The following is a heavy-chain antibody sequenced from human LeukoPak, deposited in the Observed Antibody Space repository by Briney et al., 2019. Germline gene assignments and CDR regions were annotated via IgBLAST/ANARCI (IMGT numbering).Heavy chain of an antibody. Sequence: PGGSLRLSCAASDFTFSSYWMNWVRQAPGKGLVWVSRIASDGSSTTYADSVKGRFSISKDNAKNTLYLQMNSLRVEDTAVYYCARGRPHGNDYWGQGTLVTVSS. D-gene: IGHD4-23*01. CDR2: IASDGSST. CDR3: ARGRPHGNDY. CDR1: DFTFSSYW. V-gene: IGHV3-74*01. J-gene: IGHJ4*02.